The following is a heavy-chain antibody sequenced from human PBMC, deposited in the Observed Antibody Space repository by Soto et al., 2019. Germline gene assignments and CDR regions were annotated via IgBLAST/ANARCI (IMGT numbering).Heavy chain of an antibody. D-gene: IGHD3-22*01. J-gene: IGHJ4*02. CDR3: AKTYYYDSSGYYWGVLGY. Sequence: GGSLRLSCAASGFTFSSYAMSWVRQAPGKGLEWVSAISGSGGSTYYADSVKGRFTISRDNSKNTLYLQMNSLRAEDTAVYYCAKTYYYDSSGYYWGVLGYWGQGTLVTVSS. V-gene: IGHV3-23*01. CDR2: ISGSGGST. CDR1: GFTFSSYA.